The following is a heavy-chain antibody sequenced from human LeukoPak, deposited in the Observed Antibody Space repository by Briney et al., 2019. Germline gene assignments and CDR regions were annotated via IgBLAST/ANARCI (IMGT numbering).Heavy chain of an antibody. Sequence: GGSLRLSCAASGFTFSNYEMSWVRQSPGKGLEWVSYINRGGSVICSPDSVKGRFTISRDNAKNTLYLQMNSLRAEDTAVYYCARVWGFDYWGQGILVTVSS. CDR2: INRGGSVI. CDR3: ARVWGFDY. CDR1: GFTFSNYE. V-gene: IGHV3-48*03. J-gene: IGHJ4*02. D-gene: IGHD7-27*01.